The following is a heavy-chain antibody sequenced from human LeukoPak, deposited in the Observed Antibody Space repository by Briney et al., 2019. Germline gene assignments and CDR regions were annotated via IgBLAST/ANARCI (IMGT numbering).Heavy chain of an antibody. Sequence: PGGSLRLSRAASGFTLSTYSMNWVRQAPGKGLEWVSSISSSGSYMYYVDSVKGRFTISRDNAKNSLYLRMNSLRAEDTAVYYCARGGVGLIIIPGWEYDYYGMDVWGQGTTVTVSS. CDR3: ARGGVGLIIIPGWEYDYYGMDV. CDR1: GFTLSTYS. J-gene: IGHJ6*02. CDR2: ISSSGSYM. V-gene: IGHV3-21*01. D-gene: IGHD3/OR15-3a*01.